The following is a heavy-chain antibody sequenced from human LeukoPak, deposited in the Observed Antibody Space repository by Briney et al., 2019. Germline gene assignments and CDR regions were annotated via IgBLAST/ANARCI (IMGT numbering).Heavy chain of an antibody. J-gene: IGHJ3*02. CDR1: GGSISSSNW. CDR2: IYYSGST. V-gene: IGHV4-39*01. D-gene: IGHD3-10*01. CDR3: ACGRDEGSYYDAFDI. Sequence: SETLSLTCAVSGGSISSSNWWSWIRQPPGKGLEWIGSIYYSGSTYYNPSLKSRVTISVDTSKNQFSLRLSSVTAADTAVYYCACGRDEGSYYDAFDIWGQGTMVTVSS.